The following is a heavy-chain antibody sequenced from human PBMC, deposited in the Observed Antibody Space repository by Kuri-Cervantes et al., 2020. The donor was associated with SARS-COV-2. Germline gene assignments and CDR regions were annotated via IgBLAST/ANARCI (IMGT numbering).Heavy chain of an antibody. CDR3: ARRELGHYGDYENWFDP. CDR1: GGSISSSSYY. Sequence: SETLSLTCTVSGGSISSSSYYWGWIRQPPGKGLEWIGSIYYSGSTYYNPSLKSRVTISVDTSKNQFSLKLSSVTAADTAVYYCARRELGHYGDYENWFDPWGQGTLVTVSS. CDR2: IYYSGST. D-gene: IGHD4-17*01. J-gene: IGHJ5*02. V-gene: IGHV4-39*01.